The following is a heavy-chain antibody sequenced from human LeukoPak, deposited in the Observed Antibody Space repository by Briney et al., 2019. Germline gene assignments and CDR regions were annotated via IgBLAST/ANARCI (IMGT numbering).Heavy chain of an antibody. D-gene: IGHD1-26*01. V-gene: IGHV3-23*01. Sequence: GGSLTLSRAASGFSFCNYVMSCGRQAPGKGLEWVLAISGSGGSTYYADSVKGRFTISRDNSKNTLYLQMNSLRAEDTAVYYCTKSIVGTTYFFDYWGQGTLVTVSS. CDR1: GFSFCNYV. CDR2: ISGSGGST. CDR3: TKSIVGTTYFFDY. J-gene: IGHJ4*02.